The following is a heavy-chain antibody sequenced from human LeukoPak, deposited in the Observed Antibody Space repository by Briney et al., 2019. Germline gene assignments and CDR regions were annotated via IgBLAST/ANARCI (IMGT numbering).Heavy chain of an antibody. V-gene: IGHV4-4*07. J-gene: IGHJ6*03. CDR2: IYTSGST. D-gene: IGHD6-19*01. CDR1: GGSISSYY. Sequence: PSETLSLTCTVSGGSISSYYWSWIRQPAGKGLEWSGRIYTSGSTNYNHSLKSRVTISVDTSKNQFSLKLSSVTAADTAVYYCARTVAGTRDYYYYYYMDVWGKGTTVTISS. CDR3: ARTVAGTRDYYYYYYMDV.